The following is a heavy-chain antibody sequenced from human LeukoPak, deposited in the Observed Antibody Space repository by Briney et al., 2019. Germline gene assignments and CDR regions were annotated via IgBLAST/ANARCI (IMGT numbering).Heavy chain of an antibody. J-gene: IGHJ5*02. V-gene: IGHV4-59*08. CDR1: GGSISSYY. CDR2: IYYSGST. D-gene: IGHD3-10*01. CDR3: ARHVITMVRGVIRWFDP. Sequence: SETLSLTCTVSGGSISSYYWSWIRQPPGKGLEWIGYIYYSGSTNYNPSLKSRVTISVDTSKNQFSLRLSSVTAADTAVYYCARHVITMVRGVIRWFDPWGQGTLVTVSS.